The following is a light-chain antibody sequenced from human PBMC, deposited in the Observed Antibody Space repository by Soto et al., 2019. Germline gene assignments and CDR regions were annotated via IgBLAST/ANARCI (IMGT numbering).Light chain of an antibody. CDR3: QTWGTAVHDVV. J-gene: IGLJ2*01. CDR2: LNSDGSH. Sequence: QPVLTQSPSASASLGASVKLTCTLSSGHSTYAIAWHQQQPEKGPRYLMKLNSDGSHSKGDGIPDRFSGSSSGAERHLTISSLQSEDEGDYYCQTWGTAVHDVVFGGGTKVTVL. V-gene: IGLV4-69*01. CDR1: SGHSTYA.